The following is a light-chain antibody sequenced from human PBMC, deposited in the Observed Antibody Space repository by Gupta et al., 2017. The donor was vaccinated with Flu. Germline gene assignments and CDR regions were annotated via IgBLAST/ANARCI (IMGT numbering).Light chain of an antibody. CDR3: QQYSSNFRT. J-gene: IGKJ4*02. CDR2: QAS. Sequence: DMKQTHSPSTLSASVGDRVTITCRASQSVSAWLAWYQQKPGKAPKILIHQASNLESGVPSRFSGSGSGTEFTLTISSLQPDDFATYYCQQYSSNFRTFGRGTKVEIK. CDR1: QSVSAW. V-gene: IGKV1-5*03.